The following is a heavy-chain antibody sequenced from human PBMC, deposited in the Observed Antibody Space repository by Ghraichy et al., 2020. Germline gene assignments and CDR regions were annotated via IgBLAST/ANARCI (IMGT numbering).Heavy chain of an antibody. CDR3: ARGRNGRGYSYGYSRVVGDFDY. Sequence: SETLSLTCAVYGGSFSGYYWSWIRQPPGKGLEWIGEINHSGSTNYNPSLKSRVTISVDTSKNQFSLKLSSVTAADTAVYYCARGRNGRGYSYGYSRVVGDFDYWGQGTLVTVSS. CDR1: GGSFSGYY. CDR2: INHSGST. J-gene: IGHJ4*02. V-gene: IGHV4-34*01. D-gene: IGHD5-18*01.